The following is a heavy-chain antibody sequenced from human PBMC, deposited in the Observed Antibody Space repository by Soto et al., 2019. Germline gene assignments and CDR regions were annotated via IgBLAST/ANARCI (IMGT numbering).Heavy chain of an antibody. V-gene: IGHV1-69*12. CDR2: ITPMYDTK. CDR1: GGTFSSYS. J-gene: IGHJ5*02. Sequence: QVQLVQSGPEVTKPGSSVKVSCKTSGGTFSSYSLNWVRQAPGQGLEWMGVITPMYDTKNYAQRFRGRVTFTADDSTSTVYMELTRATSDDTAMYFCARGGTLKPFDPWGQGTLVTVSS. D-gene: IGHD3-16*01. CDR3: ARGGTLKPFDP.